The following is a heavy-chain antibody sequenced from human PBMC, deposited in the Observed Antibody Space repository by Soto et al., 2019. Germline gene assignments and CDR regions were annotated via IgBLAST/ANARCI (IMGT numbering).Heavy chain of an antibody. CDR3: ARESSGYTFDY. J-gene: IGHJ4*02. V-gene: IGHV3-7*04. D-gene: IGHD3-22*01. CDR2: IKQDGSEK. Sequence: EVQLVESGGGLVQPGGSLRLSCAASGFTFSSYWMRWVRQAPGKGLEWVANIKQDGSEKYYVDSVKGRFTISRDNAKNSLYLQMNSLRAEDTAVYYCARESSGYTFDYWGQGTLVTVSS. CDR1: GFTFSSYW.